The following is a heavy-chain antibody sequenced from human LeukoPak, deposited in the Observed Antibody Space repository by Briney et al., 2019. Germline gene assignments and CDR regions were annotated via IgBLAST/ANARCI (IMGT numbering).Heavy chain of an antibody. D-gene: IGHD6-13*01. CDR3: AKRYSNSWYAAWDY. J-gene: IGHJ4*02. V-gene: IGHV3-23*01. CDR2: ISGSRGGT. Sequence: GGSLRLSCAASGFIFSTYAMSWVRQAPGKGLEWVSTISGSRGGTYYADSVKGRFTISRDNSKNTLDLQMNSLRAEDTAVYYCAKRYSNSWYAAWDYWGQGTLVTVSS. CDR1: GFIFSTYA.